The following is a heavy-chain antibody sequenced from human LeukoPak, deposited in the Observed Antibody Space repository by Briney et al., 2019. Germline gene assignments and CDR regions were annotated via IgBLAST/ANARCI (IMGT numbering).Heavy chain of an antibody. CDR1: GYTFTGYY. CDR2: ISAYNGNT. D-gene: IGHD6-13*01. V-gene: IGHV1-18*04. CDR3: ARGQSIAAAGTVDY. Sequence: ASVKVSCKASGYTFTGYYMHWVRQAPGQGLEWMGWISAYNGNTNYAQKLQGRVTMTTDTSTSTAYMELRSLRSDDTAVYYCARGQSIAAAGTVDYWGQGTLVTVSP. J-gene: IGHJ4*02.